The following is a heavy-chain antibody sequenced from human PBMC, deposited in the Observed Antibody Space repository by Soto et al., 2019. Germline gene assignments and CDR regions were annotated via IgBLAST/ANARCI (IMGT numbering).Heavy chain of an antibody. CDR1: GFTVSSNY. Sequence: PGGSLRLSCAASGFTVSSNYMSWVRQAPGKGLEWVSVIYSGGSTYYADSVKGRFTISRDNSKNTLYLQMNSLRAEDTAVYYCAGYSGYDWPLHFDYWGQGTLVTVSS. V-gene: IGHV3-66*01. D-gene: IGHD5-12*01. J-gene: IGHJ4*02. CDR2: IYSGGST. CDR3: AGYSGYDWPLHFDY.